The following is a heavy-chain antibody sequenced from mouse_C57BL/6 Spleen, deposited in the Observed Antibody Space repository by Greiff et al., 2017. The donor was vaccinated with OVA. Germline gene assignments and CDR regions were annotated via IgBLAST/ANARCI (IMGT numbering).Heavy chain of an antibody. D-gene: IGHD2-5*01. CDR2: IYPGSGST. CDR1: GYTFTSYW. J-gene: IGHJ1*03. CDR3: ARGYSNYDWYFDV. V-gene: IGHV1-55*01. Sequence: QVQLQQPGAELVKPGASVKMSCKASGYTFTSYWITWVKQRPGQGLEWIGDIYPGSGSTNYNEKFKSKATLTVDTSSSTAYMQLSSLTSEGSAVYYGARGYSNYDWYFDVWGTGTTVTVSS.